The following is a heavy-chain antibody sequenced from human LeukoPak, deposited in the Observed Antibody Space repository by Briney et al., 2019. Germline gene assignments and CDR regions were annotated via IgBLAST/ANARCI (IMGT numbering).Heavy chain of an antibody. J-gene: IGHJ4*02. CDR1: GGSISSYY. CDR2: IYYSGST. D-gene: IGHD3-3*01. Sequence: SETLSLTCTVSGGSISSYYWSWIRQPPGKGLEWIGYIYYSGSTNYNPSLKSRVTISVDTSKNQFSLKLSSVTAADTAVYYCARGLGLNWSGYYFDYWGQGTLVTVSS. CDR3: ARGLGLNWSGYYFDY. V-gene: IGHV4-59*01.